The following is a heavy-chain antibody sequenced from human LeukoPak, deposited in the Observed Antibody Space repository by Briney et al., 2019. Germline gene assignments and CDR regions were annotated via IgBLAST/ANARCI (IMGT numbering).Heavy chain of an antibody. CDR2: ISWNSGSI. CDR3: ARGPNGAFDI. Sequence: PGGSLRLSCAASGFTFDDYAMHWVRQAPGKGLEWVSGISWNSGSIGYADSVKGRFTISRDNAKNSLYLQMNSLRAEDTALYYCARGPNGAFDIWGQGTMVTVSS. J-gene: IGHJ3*02. CDR1: GFTFDDYA. V-gene: IGHV3-9*01. D-gene: IGHD4/OR15-4a*01.